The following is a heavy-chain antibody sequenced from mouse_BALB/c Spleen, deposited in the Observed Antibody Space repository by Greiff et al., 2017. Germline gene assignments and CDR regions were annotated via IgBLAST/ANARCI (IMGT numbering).Heavy chain of an antibody. CDR1: GYTFTSYW. CDR2: IYPGDGDT. CDR3: AREGVYYYGSSYEGYAMDY. V-gene: IGHV1-87*01. D-gene: IGHD1-1*01. J-gene: IGHJ4*01. Sequence: QVHVKQSGAELARPGASVKLSCKASGYTFTSYWMQWVKQRPGQGLEWIGAIYPGDGDTRYTQKFKGKATLTADKSSSTAYMQLSSLASEDSAVYYCAREGVYYYGSSYEGYAMDYWGQGTSVTVSS.